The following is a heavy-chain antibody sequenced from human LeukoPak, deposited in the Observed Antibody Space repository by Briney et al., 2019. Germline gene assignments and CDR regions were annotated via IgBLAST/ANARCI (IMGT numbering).Heavy chain of an antibody. Sequence: ASVKVSCKASVYTFTSYGINWVRQAPGQGLEGMGWISAYNGNTNYAQILQGRVTMITDTSTSTAYMELRSLRSDDTAVYYCARDGDYGDYVHAFDISGQGTMVTVSS. J-gene: IGHJ3*02. CDR2: ISAYNGNT. CDR1: VYTFTSYG. V-gene: IGHV1-18*01. CDR3: ARDGDYGDYVHAFDI. D-gene: IGHD4-17*01.